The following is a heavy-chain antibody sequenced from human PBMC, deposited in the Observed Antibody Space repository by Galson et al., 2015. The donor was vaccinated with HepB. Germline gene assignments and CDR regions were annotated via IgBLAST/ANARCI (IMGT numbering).Heavy chain of an antibody. CDR2: IRSKAYGGTT. D-gene: IGHD3-22*01. CDR1: GFTFGDYG. J-gene: IGHJ4*02. CDR3: TRGSGYYYAGFDY. Sequence: SLRLSCAASGFTFGDYGMGWFRQAPGKGLEWVGFIRSKAYGGTTEYAASVKGRFTISRDDSKSIAYLQMNSLKTEDTAVYYCTRGSGYYYAGFDYWGQGTLVTVSS. V-gene: IGHV3-49*03.